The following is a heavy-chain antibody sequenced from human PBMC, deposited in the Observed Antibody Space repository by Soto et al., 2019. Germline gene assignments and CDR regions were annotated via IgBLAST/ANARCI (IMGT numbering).Heavy chain of an antibody. CDR1: GFTFNTYG. V-gene: IGHV3-30*18. D-gene: IGHD3-16*02. J-gene: IGHJ4*02. CDR2: ISFDEKIQ. CDR3: AKVAERSMITFGGVIAD. Sequence: QVQLVESGGGVVQPGRTLRLSCAASGFTFNTYGMHWVRQAPGKGLEWVAVISFDEKIQYYADSVKGRFTISRDNSKNKMSLQMESLRPEDTAVYYCAKVAERSMITFGGVIADWGQGTLVPVSS.